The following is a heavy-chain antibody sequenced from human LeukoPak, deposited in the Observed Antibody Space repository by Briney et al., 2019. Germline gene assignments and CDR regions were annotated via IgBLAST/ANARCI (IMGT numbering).Heavy chain of an antibody. CDR2: IIPIFDTA. Sequence: SVKVSCKASGGTFSSYSISWVRQAPGQGLEWMGGIIPIFDTADYAQKFQGRVTITADESTSTAYMELSSLRSEDTAVYYCARDSSGYYFTHYYYYGMDVWGQGTTVTVSS. CDR1: GGTFSSYS. D-gene: IGHD3-22*01. CDR3: ARDSSGYYFTHYYYYGMDV. J-gene: IGHJ6*02. V-gene: IGHV1-69*01.